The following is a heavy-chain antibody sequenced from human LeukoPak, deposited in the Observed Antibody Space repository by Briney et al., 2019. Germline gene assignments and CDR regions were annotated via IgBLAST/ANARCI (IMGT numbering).Heavy chain of an antibody. Sequence: ASVKVSYKASGYTFINHDINWVRQATGQGLEWMGWMNSNTGNTGYAQKFQGRVTMTRDTSISTAYMELFSLRSDDTAVYYCMRGAGSDGRDWFDPWGQGTLVTVSS. CDR3: MRGAGSDGRDWFDP. D-gene: IGHD3-10*01. CDR2: MNSNTGNT. J-gene: IGHJ5*02. CDR1: GYTFINHD. V-gene: IGHV1-8*01.